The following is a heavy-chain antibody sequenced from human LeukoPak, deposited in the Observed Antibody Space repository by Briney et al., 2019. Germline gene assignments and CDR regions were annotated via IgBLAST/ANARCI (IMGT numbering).Heavy chain of an antibody. J-gene: IGHJ4*02. CDR1: GGSISSYY. CDR3: ARSGSNSYYFDY. V-gene: IGHV4-59*01. CDR2: IYYSGST. Sequence: SETLSLTCTVSGGSISSYYWSWIRQPPGKGLEWIGYIYYSGSTNYNPSLKSRVTISVDTSKNQFSLKLSSVTAADTAVYYCARSGSNSYYFDYWSQGTLVTVSS. D-gene: IGHD4-11*01.